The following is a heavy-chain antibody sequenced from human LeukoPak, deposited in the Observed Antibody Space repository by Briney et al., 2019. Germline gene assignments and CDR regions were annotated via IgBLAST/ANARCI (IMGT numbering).Heavy chain of an antibody. CDR2: SYYSGST. D-gene: IGHD1-26*01. CDR1: GGSISSCYYY. CDR3: ARNRLATSGMDV. Sequence: SETLSLTCTVSGGSISSCYYYWICIRQYSGKDLEWSGYSYYSGSTHYNPPLKSRVTIAVDKAKNQCSLKMRSVTAADTPVYYWARNRLATSGMDVWAQGTTVTVSS. V-gene: IGHV4-31*03. J-gene: IGHJ6*02.